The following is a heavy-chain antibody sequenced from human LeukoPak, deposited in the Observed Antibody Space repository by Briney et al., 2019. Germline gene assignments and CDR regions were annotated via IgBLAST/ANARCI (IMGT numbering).Heavy chain of an antibody. CDR3: GRDRPRTYFNY. Sequence: PGGSLRLSCAASGFTFSSYGMHWVRQAPGKGLEWVAVIWYDGSNKYYADSVKGRFTISRDNSKNTLYLQMNSLRAEDTAVYYCGRDRPRTYFNYWGQGTLVTVSS. V-gene: IGHV3-33*01. CDR1: GFTFSSYG. D-gene: IGHD2-8*01. CDR2: IWYDGSNK. J-gene: IGHJ4*02.